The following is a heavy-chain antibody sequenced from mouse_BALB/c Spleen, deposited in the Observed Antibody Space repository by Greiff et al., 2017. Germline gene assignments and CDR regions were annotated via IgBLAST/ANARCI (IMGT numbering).Heavy chain of an antibody. CDR1: GFTFSSYA. J-gene: IGHJ1*01. D-gene: IGHD1-1*01. V-gene: IGHV5-9-4*01. CDR3: ARDPLYYGSSFWYFDV. Sequence: EVNLVESGGGLVKPGGSLKLSCAASGFTFSSYAMSWVRQSPEKRLEWVAEISSGGSYTYYPDTVTGRFTISRDNAKNTLYLEMSSLRSEDTAMYYCARDPLYYGSSFWYFDVWGAGTTVTVSS. CDR2: ISSGGSYT.